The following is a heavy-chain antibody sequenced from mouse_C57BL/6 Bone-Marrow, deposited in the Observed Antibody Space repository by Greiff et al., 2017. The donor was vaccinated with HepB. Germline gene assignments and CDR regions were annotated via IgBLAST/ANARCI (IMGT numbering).Heavy chain of an antibody. CDR2: IRSKSNNYAT. J-gene: IGHJ4*01. Sequence: EVQLVESGGGLVQPKGSLKLSCAASGFSFNTYAMNWVRQAPGKGLEWVARIRSKSNNYATYYADSVKDRFTISRDDSESMLYLQMNNLKTEDTAMYYCVRGGLRRLHYYAMDYWGQGTSVTVSS. CDR3: VRGGLRRLHYYAMDY. CDR1: GFSFNTYA. D-gene: IGHD2-2*01. V-gene: IGHV10-1*01.